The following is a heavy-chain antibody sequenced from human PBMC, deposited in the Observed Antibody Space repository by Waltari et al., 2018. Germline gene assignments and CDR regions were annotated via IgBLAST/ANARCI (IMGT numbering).Heavy chain of an antibody. Sequence: QVQLQESGPGLVKPSETLSLTCAVSGYSISSGYYWGWIRQPPGKGLEWIGSIYHSGSTYYNPSLKSRVTISVDTSKNQFSLKLSSVTAADTAVYYCASLSDHDWGQGTLVTVSS. V-gene: IGHV4-38-2*01. CDR1: GYSISSGYY. J-gene: IGHJ4*02. CDR3: ASLSDHD. CDR2: IYHSGST.